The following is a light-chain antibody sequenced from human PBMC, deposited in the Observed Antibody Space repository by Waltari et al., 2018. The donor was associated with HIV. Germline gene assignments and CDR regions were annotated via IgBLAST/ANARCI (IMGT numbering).Light chain of an antibody. V-gene: IGLV3-25*03. J-gene: IGLJ3*02. CDR3: QAADSSGTYKGNWV. CDR2: KDS. CDR1: ALHKQY. Sequence: SYELTQPPSVSVSPGQTAMITCSGDALHKQYAYWYQPKPGQAPVLVIYKDSERPSGIPERFSGSSSGTTVTLTISGVQAEDEADYYCQAADSSGTYKGNWVFGGGTKLTVL.